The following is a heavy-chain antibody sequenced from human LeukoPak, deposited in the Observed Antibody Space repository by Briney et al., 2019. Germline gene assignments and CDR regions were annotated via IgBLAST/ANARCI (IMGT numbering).Heavy chain of an antibody. CDR3: AKEEVPNDY. CDR2: ISRMGVTT. J-gene: IGHJ4*02. V-gene: IGHV3-23*01. CDR1: GFTLNSNA. D-gene: IGHD2-2*01. Sequence: GGSLRLSCAVSGFTLNSNAMCWVRQAPGKGLEWVSGISRMGVTTYYADSVKGRLTISRDTSKNTLYLQMNTLRPEDTAVYYCAKEEVPNDYWGQGTLVIVSS.